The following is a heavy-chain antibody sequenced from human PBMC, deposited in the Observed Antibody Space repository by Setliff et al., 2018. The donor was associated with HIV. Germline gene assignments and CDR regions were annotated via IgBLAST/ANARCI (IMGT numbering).Heavy chain of an antibody. D-gene: IGHD5-18*01. CDR1: GGSISSYY. CDR2: IYYSGST. V-gene: IGHV4-39*01. Sequence: SETLSLTCSVSGGSISSYYWGWIRQPAGKGLEWIGTIYYSGSTYYNPSLKSRPTISVDTSKNQFSLKLSSVTAADTAVYYCARRDGYSYGFYFDYWGQGTLVTVSS. CDR3: ARRDGYSYGFYFDY. J-gene: IGHJ4*02.